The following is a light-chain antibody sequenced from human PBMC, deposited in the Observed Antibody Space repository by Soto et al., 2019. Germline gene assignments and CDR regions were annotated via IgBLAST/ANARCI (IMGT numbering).Light chain of an antibody. J-gene: IGLJ2*01. Sequence: QSVLTQPTSASGTPGQRVTISCFGSSSNIGSNLVTWYQQLPGTAPKLLMYNNNQRPSGVPDRFSGSKSGTSASLAVSGLQSEDEADYYCAAWDNSLNGVVFGGGTKLTVL. V-gene: IGLV1-44*01. CDR1: SSNIGSNL. CDR3: AAWDNSLNGVV. CDR2: NNN.